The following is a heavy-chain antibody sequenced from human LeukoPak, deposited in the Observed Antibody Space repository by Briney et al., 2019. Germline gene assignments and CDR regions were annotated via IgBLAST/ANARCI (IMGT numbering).Heavy chain of an antibody. J-gene: IGHJ4*02. Sequence: GGSLRLSCAASGFTFGNAWMSWVSQAPGKGLEWVGRIKSKTDGGTTDYAAPVKGRFTISRDDSKNTLYLQMNSLKTEDTAVYYCTTAVVVVTTRAYWGQGTLVTVSS. D-gene: IGHD2-21*02. CDR3: TTAVVVVTTRAY. CDR2: IKSKTDGGTT. V-gene: IGHV3-15*01. CDR1: GFTFGNAW.